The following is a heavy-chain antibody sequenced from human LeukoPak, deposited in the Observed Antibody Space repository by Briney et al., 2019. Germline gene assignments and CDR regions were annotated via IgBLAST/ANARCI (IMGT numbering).Heavy chain of an antibody. CDR2: IYWDDDK. J-gene: IGHJ5*02. V-gene: IGHV2-5*02. D-gene: IGHD4-23*01. Sequence: SGPTLVKPTQTLTLTCTFSGFSLSTSGVGVGWIRQPPGKALEWLALIYWDDDKRYSPSLKNRLTITKDTSKNQVVLTMTNMDPVDTATYYCAHRDITTVVNNWFDPWGQGTLVTVCS. CDR1: GFSLSTSGVG. CDR3: AHRDITTVVNNWFDP.